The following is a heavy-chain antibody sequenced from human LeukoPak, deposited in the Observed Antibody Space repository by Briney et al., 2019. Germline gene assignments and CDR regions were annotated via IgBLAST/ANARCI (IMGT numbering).Heavy chain of an antibody. CDR3: ASIVVVIGTRSFDY. V-gene: IGHV3-7*01. J-gene: IGHJ4*02. CDR2: INQDGGEK. CDR1: GFTFSSYW. Sequence: GGSLRLSCAASGFTFSSYWMSWVRQAPGKGLEWVANINQDGGEKYYVDSVKGRFTISRDNAKNSLYLQMNSLRAEDTAVYYCASIVVVIGTRSFDYWGQGSLASVSS. D-gene: IGHD2-15*01.